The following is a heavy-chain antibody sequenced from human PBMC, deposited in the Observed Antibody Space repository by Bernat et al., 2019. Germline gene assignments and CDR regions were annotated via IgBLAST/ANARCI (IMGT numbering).Heavy chain of an antibody. D-gene: IGHD6-19*01. CDR3: ARGSLAVAGVNWFDP. J-gene: IGHJ5*02. CDR2: INHSGST. CDR1: GGSFSGYY. V-gene: IGHV4-34*01. Sequence: QVQLQQWGAGLLKPSETLSLTCAVYGGSFSGYYWSWIRQPPGKGLEWIGEINHSGSTNYNPSLKSRVTISVDTSTTQFSLKLRSVTAAATAVYYCARGSLAVAGVNWFDPWGPGTLVTVSS.